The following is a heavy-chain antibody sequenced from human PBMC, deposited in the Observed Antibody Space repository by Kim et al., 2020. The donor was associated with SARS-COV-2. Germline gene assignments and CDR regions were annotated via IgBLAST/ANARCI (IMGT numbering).Heavy chain of an antibody. J-gene: IGHJ3*02. CDR3: ARVQGVITPYAFDI. V-gene: IGHV4-31*02. Sequence: NPSLKSRVTISVDTSKNQFSLKLSSVTAADTAVYYCARVQGVITPYAFDIWGQGTMVTVSS. D-gene: IGHD3-10*01.